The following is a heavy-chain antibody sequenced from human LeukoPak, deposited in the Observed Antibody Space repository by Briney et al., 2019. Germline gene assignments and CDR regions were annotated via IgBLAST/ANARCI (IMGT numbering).Heavy chain of an antibody. CDR2: MNPNSGNT. J-gene: IGHJ4*02. Sequence: ASVKVSCKASGYTFTSNDINWVRQATGQGLEWMGWMNPNSGNTGYAQKFQGRVTMTRNTSINTAYMELSSLRSEDTAVYYCARGSRRDGYNTLFDYWGQGTLVTVSS. V-gene: IGHV1-8*01. CDR1: GYTFTSND. CDR3: ARGSRRDGYNTLFDY. D-gene: IGHD5-24*01.